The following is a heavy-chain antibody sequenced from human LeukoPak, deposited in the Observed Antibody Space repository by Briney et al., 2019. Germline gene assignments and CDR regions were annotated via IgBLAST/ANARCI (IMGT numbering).Heavy chain of an antibody. CDR1: GYTFTGYY. V-gene: IGHV1-2*06. Sequence: GASVKVSCKAFGYTFTGYYMHWVRQAPGQGLESMGRINPNSGGTNYAQKFQGRVTMTRDTSISTAYMELSRLRSDDTPVYYCARDWYYDFWSGYYLTPGWFDPWGQGTLVTVST. D-gene: IGHD3-3*01. CDR3: ARDWYYDFWSGYYLTPGWFDP. J-gene: IGHJ5*02. CDR2: INPNSGGT.